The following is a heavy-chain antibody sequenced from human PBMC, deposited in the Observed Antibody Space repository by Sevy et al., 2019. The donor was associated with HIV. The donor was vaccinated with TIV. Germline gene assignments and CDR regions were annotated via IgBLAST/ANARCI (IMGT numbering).Heavy chain of an antibody. D-gene: IGHD2-21*01. J-gene: IGHJ4*02. V-gene: IGHV3-30*02. Sequence: GGSLRLSCAASGFSFSSYGMHWVRQAPGKGLEWMSYIQYDGSNKDYADSVKGRFTISRDNSKNTLYLQMNSLRVEDTAVFYCVKEGGGEGGDHWGQGALVTVSS. CDR2: IQYDGSNK. CDR1: GFSFSSYG. CDR3: VKEGGGEGGDH.